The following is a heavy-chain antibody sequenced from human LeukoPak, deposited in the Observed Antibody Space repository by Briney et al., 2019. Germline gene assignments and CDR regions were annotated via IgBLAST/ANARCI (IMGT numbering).Heavy chain of an antibody. CDR1: GFTFSSYG. J-gene: IGHJ5*02. D-gene: IGHD3-3*01. CDR2: ISYDGSNK. V-gene: IGHV3-30*18. Sequence: PGRSLRLSCAASGFTFSSYGMHWVRQAPGKGLEWVAVISYDGSNKYYADSVKGRFTISRGNSKNTLYLQMNSLRAEDTAVYYCAKDTRAPAYYDFWSGYLSWFDPWGQGTLVTVSS. CDR3: AKDTRAPAYYDFWSGYLSWFDP.